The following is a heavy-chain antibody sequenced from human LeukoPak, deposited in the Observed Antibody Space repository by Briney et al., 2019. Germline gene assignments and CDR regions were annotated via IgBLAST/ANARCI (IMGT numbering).Heavy chain of an antibody. V-gene: IGHV1-2*02. CDR1: GYTFTGYY. CDR2: INPNSGGT. D-gene: IGHD6-13*01. J-gene: IGHJ5*02. CDR3: ARESSIPAAGTVGNWFDP. Sequence: ASVKVSCKASGYTFTGYYMHWVRQAPGQGLGWMGWINPNSGGTNYAQKFQGRVTMTRDTSISTAYMDLSGLTSDDTAVYYCARESSIPAAGTVGNWFDPWGQGTLVTVSS.